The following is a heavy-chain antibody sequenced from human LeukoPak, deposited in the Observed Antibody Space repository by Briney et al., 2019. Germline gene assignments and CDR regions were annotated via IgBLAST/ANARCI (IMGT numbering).Heavy chain of an antibody. Sequence: GGSLRLSCAASGFTFSEYWMHWVRQAPGKGLVWVSRIDTDGSSATYADSVKGRFTISRDNAKNTVYLQMNGLRVEDTGVYYCASALTTVTPHFHYWGQGTLVTVSS. J-gene: IGHJ4*02. D-gene: IGHD4-17*01. CDR1: GFTFSEYW. V-gene: IGHV3-74*03. CDR2: IDTDGSSA. CDR3: ASALTTVTPHFHY.